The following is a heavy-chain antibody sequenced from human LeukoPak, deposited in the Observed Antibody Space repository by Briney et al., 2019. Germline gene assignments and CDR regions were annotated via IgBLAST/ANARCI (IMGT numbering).Heavy chain of an antibody. D-gene: IGHD6-19*01. CDR2: INTDGTVT. V-gene: IGHV3-74*01. J-gene: IGHJ4*02. CDR1: GFTFSKYW. CDR3: ATKQWLAPPPDS. Sequence: PGWSLRLSCPASGFTFSKYWMLWVRQAPGKGLESVSRINTDGTVTTYADSVKGRFTVSRDNADNTMFLQMNSVRDEDTAVYYCATKQWLAPPPDSWGQGTPVTVSS.